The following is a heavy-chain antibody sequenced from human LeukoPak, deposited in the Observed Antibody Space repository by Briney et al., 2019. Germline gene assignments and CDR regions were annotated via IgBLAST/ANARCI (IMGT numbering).Heavy chain of an antibody. Sequence: GGSLRLSCAASGFTFSNYYVHWVRQPPGKGLVWVSRINSDSRDKTYVDSVKGRFSISRDNAKNTVYLQMNSLRAEDTAFYYCARGGELVGSYFDYWGQGSLVTVSS. CDR1: GFTFSNYY. D-gene: IGHD3-16*01. V-gene: IGHV3-74*03. CDR3: ARGGELVGSYFDY. CDR2: INSDSRDK. J-gene: IGHJ4*02.